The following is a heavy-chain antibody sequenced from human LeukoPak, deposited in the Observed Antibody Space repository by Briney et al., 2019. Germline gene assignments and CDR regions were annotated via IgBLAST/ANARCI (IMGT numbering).Heavy chain of an antibody. CDR3: ARGYCSGGVCYSIYFDY. CDR2: IKQDGSKK. J-gene: IGHJ4*02. Sequence: PGGSLRLSCAASGFSISTYWMSWVRQAPGKGLEWVANIKQDGSKKYYADSVKGRFTMSRDNAKNSLYLQMSSLRAEDTAVYYCARGYCSGGVCYSIYFDYWGQGTLVTVSS. V-gene: IGHV3-7*01. D-gene: IGHD2-15*01. CDR1: GFSISTYW.